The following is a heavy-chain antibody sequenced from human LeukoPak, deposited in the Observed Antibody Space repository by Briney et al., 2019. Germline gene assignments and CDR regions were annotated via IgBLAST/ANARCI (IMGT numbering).Heavy chain of an antibody. D-gene: IGHD6-13*01. CDR3: ARDLSSSWYYFDY. CDR2: INPNSSGT. V-gene: IGHV1-2*02. Sequence: ASVKVSCKASGYTFTGYYMHWVRQAPGQGLEWMGWINPNSSGTNYAQKFQGRVTMTRDTSISTAYMELSRLRSDDTAVYYCARDLSSSWYYFDYWGQGTLVTVSS. CDR1: GYTFTGYY. J-gene: IGHJ4*02.